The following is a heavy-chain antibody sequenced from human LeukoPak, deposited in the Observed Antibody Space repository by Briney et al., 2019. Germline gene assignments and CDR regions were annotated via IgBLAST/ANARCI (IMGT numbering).Heavy chain of an antibody. J-gene: IGHJ4*02. D-gene: IGHD6-19*01. CDR3: ARDSSSGWNSPGY. CDR1: GYTFTSYY. Sequence: ASVKVSCKASGYTFTSYYMHWVRQAPGQGLEWMGGIIPIFGTANYAQKFQGRVTITADESTSTAYMELSSLRSEDTAVYYCARDSSSGWNSPGYWGQGTLVTVSS. CDR2: IIPIFGTA. V-gene: IGHV1-69*13.